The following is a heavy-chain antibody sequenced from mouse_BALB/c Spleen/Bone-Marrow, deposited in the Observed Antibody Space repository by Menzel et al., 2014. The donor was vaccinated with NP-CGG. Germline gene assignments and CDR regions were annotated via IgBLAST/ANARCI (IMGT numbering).Heavy chain of an antibody. CDR1: GFSLSRYN. CDR2: IWGGGGT. CDR3: ARKDGGYYVMDY. V-gene: IGHV2-6-4*01. D-gene: IGHD2-3*01. J-gene: IGHJ4*01. Sequence: VQLQQSGPGLAAPSQNLPITCTVSGFSLSRYNIHWIRQPPGKGLEWLGMIWGGGGTDHNSALKSRLRISKDNSKSQIFLKINSLQIDDTAMYYCARKDGGYYVMDYWGQGTSVTVSS.